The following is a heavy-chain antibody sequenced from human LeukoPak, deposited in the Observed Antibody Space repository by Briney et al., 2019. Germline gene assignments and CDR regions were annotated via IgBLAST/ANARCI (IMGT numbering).Heavy chain of an antibody. CDR3: ARGLVRGSGTIGY. CDR2: INHSGST. D-gene: IGHD3-10*01. V-gene: IGHV4-34*01. CDR1: GGSFSGYY. J-gene: IGHJ4*02. Sequence: SETLSLTCAAYGGSFSGYYWNWIRQPPGKGLEWIGEINHSGSTNYNPSLKSRVTMSVDTSKNQFSLKLNSVTAADTAVYYCARGLVRGSGTIGYWGQGTLVTVSS.